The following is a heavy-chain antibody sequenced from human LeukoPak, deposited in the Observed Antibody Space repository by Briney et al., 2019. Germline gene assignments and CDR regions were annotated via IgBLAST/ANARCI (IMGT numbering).Heavy chain of an antibody. CDR1: GGSIHSYY. CDR2: IYYTGST. V-gene: IGHV4-59*08. D-gene: IGHD5-24*01. Sequence: SETLSLTCTVSGGSIHSYYWSWIRQSPGKGRECIGYIYYTGSTTYSPSLKSRVTISVNTSKNQFSLKLSSETAADTAVYYCARLGPVEMSTGRAFDIWGQGTMVTVSS. J-gene: IGHJ3*02. CDR3: ARLGPVEMSTGRAFDI.